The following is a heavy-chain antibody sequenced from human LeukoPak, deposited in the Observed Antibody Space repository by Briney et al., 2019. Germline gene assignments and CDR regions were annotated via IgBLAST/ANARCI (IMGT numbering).Heavy chain of an antibody. Sequence: GGSLRLSCAASGFTFSSYDMSWVRQAPGKGLEWVSAISGSGGSTYYADSVKGRFTISRDNSKNTLYLQINSLRAEDTAVYYCAKGVAAAGGYWGQGTLVTVSS. D-gene: IGHD6-13*01. CDR3: AKGVAAAGGY. CDR2: ISGSGGST. V-gene: IGHV3-23*01. CDR1: GFTFSSYD. J-gene: IGHJ4*02.